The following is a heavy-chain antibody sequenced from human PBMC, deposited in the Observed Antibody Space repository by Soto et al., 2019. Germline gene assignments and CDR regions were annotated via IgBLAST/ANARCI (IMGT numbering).Heavy chain of an antibody. CDR3: PKVVYYDIFTGYYKAFDY. D-gene: IGHD3-9*01. CDR2: IVGTFRST. CDR1: GFTFSSYA. Sequence: VGSLRLSCAASGFTFSSYAMSWVRQAPGKGREWVSPIVGTFRSTSYSDSVNVRFSLSRDNSKNTLYLQMNSLTAEDTAVYYCPKVVYYDIFTGYYKAFDYWGQGTLVTVSS. V-gene: IGHV3-23*01. J-gene: IGHJ4*02.